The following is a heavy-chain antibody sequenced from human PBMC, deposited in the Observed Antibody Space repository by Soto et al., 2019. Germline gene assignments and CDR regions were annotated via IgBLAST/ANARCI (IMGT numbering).Heavy chain of an antibody. CDR3: VRLVGYRWLDS. Sequence: QVQLQQSGPGLVKTSQTLSLTCALSGDSVSSHDATWDWIRKSPSRGFEWLGRTDYRSKWYIDYANSMKSPININPDPSNHQRSLQLHSETPDDTAVYYLVRLVGYRWLDSWVSGSLVTVSS. D-gene: IGHD1-26*01. CDR2: TDYRSKWYI. CDR1: GDSVSSHDAT. V-gene: IGHV6-1*01. J-gene: IGHJ5*01.